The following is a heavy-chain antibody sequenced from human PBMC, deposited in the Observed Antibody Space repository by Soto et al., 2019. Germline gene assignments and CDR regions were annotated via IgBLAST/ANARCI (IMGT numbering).Heavy chain of an antibody. CDR2: ISAYNGNT. J-gene: IGHJ6*02. CDR3: AIVVDSSGELSFYYGTDV. V-gene: IGHV1-18*01. Sequence: ASVKVPCKASGYTFTSYGISWVRQAPGQGLEWMGWISAYNGNTNYAQKLQGRVTMTTDTSTSTAYMELRSLRSDDTAVYYCAIVVDSSGELSFYYGTDVWGQGTTVS. D-gene: IGHD1-26*01. CDR1: GYTFTSYG.